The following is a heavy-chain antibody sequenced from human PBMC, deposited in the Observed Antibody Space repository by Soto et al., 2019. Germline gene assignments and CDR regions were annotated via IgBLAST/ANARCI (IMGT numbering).Heavy chain of an antibody. CDR2: INPNSGGT. CDR1: GYTFTGYY. V-gene: IGHV1-2*02. D-gene: IGHD2-8*01. J-gene: IGHJ4*02. Sequence: QVQLVQSGAEVKKPGASVKVSCKASGYTFTGYYMHWVRQAPGQGLEWMGWINPNSGGTNYAQKFQGRVTMTRDTSIRTAYMELSRLRSDDTAVYYCARDHCTNGVCYSLFDYWGQGTLVTVSS. CDR3: ARDHCTNGVCYSLFDY.